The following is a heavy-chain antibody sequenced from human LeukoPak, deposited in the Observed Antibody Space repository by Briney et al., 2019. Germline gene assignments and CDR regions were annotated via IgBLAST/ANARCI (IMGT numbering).Heavy chain of an antibody. CDR2: IYSGGST. Sequence: PGGSLRLSCAASGFTVSSNYMTWVRQAPGKGLEWVSVIYSGGSTYYADSVKGRFTISRDNAKNSLYLQMNSLRAEDTAVYYCARDLRTGYYQNYFDYWGQGTLVTVSS. J-gene: IGHJ4*02. D-gene: IGHD3-9*01. CDR3: ARDLRTGYYQNYFDY. V-gene: IGHV3-66*01. CDR1: GFTVSSNY.